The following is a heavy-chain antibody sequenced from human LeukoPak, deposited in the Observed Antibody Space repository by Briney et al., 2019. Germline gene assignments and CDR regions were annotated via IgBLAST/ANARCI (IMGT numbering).Heavy chain of an antibody. J-gene: IGHJ4*02. V-gene: IGHV4-34*01. CDR3: ARAAHDSYYYDSSGYPTDY. Sequence: SETLSLTCAVYGGSFSGYYWSWIRQPPGKGLEWIGEINHSGSTNYNPSLKSRVTISVDTSKNQFSLKLSSVTAADTAVYYCARAAHDSYYYDSSGYPTDYWGQGTLVTVSS. CDR1: GGSFSGYY. CDR2: INHSGST. D-gene: IGHD3-22*01.